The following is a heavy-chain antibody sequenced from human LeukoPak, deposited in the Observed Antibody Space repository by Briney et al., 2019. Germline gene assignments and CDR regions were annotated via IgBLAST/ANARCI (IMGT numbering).Heavy chain of an antibody. CDR1: GFTFSSYS. Sequence: GGSLRISCAASGFTFSSYSMTWVRQAPGKGLEWVSSISSSSSYIYYADSVKGRFTISRDNAKNSLYLQMNSLRAEDTAVYYCARASDYDFWSGYPGGTPDWGQGTLVTVSS. CDR3: ARASDYDFWSGYPGGTPD. V-gene: IGHV3-21*01. J-gene: IGHJ4*02. D-gene: IGHD3-3*01. CDR2: ISSSSSYI.